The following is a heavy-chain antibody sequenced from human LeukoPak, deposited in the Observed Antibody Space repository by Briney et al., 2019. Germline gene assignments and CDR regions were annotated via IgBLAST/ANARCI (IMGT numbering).Heavy chain of an antibody. CDR1: GFTSDDYA. V-gene: IGHV3-43*02. CDR3: AKDLASVYDAFNI. CDR2: ISGDGGRT. Sequence: GGSLRLSCAASGFTSDDYAMNWVRQAPGKGLEWVSLISGDGGRTFYADSVKGRFTISRDNSKNSLYLEMNSMRTEDTALYYCAKDLASVYDAFNIWGQGTMVTVSS. J-gene: IGHJ3*02.